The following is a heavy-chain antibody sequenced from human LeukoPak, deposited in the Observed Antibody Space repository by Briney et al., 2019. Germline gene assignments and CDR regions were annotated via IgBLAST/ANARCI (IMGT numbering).Heavy chain of an antibody. J-gene: IGHJ4*02. D-gene: IGHD3-3*01. CDR2: ISHTEGA. Sequence: SGTLSLTCVVSGGSIDDNYLWTWVRQPPGKGLDWIGEISHTEGAKYCPSLEGRVSISMDRSKNLFSLMLRSVTAADTAVYFRARHYDFSSPYNNWGQGILVTVSS. V-gene: IGHV4-4*02. CDR3: ARHYDFSSPYNN. CDR1: GGSIDDNYL.